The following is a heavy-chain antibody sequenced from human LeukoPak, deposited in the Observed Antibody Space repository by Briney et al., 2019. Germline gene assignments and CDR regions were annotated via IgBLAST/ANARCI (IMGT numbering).Heavy chain of an antibody. CDR1: GGTFSSYA. V-gene: IGHV1-69*01. J-gene: IGHJ4*02. Sequence: SVKVSCKASGGTFSSYAISWMRRAPGQGLEWMGGIIPIFGPANYAQKFQGRVTITADESTSTAYMELSSLRSEDTAVYYCARVGYYYDSSGFYFDYWGQGTLVTVSS. D-gene: IGHD3-22*01. CDR2: IIPIFGPA. CDR3: ARVGYYYDSSGFYFDY.